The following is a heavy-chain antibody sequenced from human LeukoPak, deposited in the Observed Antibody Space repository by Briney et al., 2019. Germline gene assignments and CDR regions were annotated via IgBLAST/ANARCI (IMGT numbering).Heavy chain of an antibody. CDR1: GFTFSSYE. Sequence: GGSLRLSCAASGFTFSSYEMNWVRQAPGKGLEWVSYISSSGSTIYYADSVKGRFTISRDNAKNSLYLQMNSLRAEDTAVYYCAREYSSSWGYWGQGTLVTVSS. D-gene: IGHD6-13*01. CDR3: AREYSSSWGY. V-gene: IGHV3-48*03. CDR2: ISSSGSTI. J-gene: IGHJ4*02.